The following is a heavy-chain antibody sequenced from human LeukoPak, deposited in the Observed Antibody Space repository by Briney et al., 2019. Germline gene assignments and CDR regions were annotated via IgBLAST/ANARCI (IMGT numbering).Heavy chain of an antibody. V-gene: IGHV3-74*01. CDR1: GFTFSSYW. CDR2: INGDGRIL. D-gene: IGHD3-10*01. CDR3: ASFGVGGTMVRGVIIRSGDYYGMDV. Sequence: GGSLRLSCAASGFTFSSYWMHWVRQVPGMGLVWVSRINGDGRILSHVDSVKGRFTISRDNAKNSLYLQMNSLRAEDTAVYYCASFGVGGTMVRGVIIRSGDYYGMDVWGQGTTVTVSS. J-gene: IGHJ6*02.